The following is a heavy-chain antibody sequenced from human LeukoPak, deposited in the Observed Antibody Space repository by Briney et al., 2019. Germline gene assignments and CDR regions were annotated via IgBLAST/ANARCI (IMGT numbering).Heavy chain of an antibody. CDR3: ATGGWGYCSGGSCYFSHRWFDP. J-gene: IGHJ5*02. Sequence: ASVKVSCKVSGYTLAELSMHWVRQSPGKGLEWMGGFDPEGGETIYAQKFQGRVTMTEDTSTDTAYMELSSLRSADTAVYYCATGGWGYCSGGSCYFSHRWFDPWGQGTLVTVSS. CDR2: FDPEGGET. CDR1: GYTLAELS. V-gene: IGHV1-24*01. D-gene: IGHD2-15*01.